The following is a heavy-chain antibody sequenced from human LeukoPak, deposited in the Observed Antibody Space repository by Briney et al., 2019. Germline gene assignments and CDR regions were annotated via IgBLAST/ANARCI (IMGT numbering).Heavy chain of an antibody. CDR2: ISGSGGST. CDR1: GFTFSSYA. Sequence: GGSLRLSCAASGFTFSSYAMSWVRQAPGKGLERVSAISGSGGSTYYADSVKGRFTISRDNSKNTRYLQMNSLRVEDTAVYYCAKDEKYYYDSNPPDYWGQGTLVTVSS. J-gene: IGHJ4*02. CDR3: AKDEKYYYDSNPPDY. V-gene: IGHV3-23*01. D-gene: IGHD3-22*01.